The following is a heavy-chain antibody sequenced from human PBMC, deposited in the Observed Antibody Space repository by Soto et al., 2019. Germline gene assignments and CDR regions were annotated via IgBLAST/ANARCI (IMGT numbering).Heavy chain of an antibody. CDR3: ASRDPGTSVDY. D-gene: IGHD1-7*01. J-gene: IGHJ4*02. Sequence: SETLSLTCAVASGSFTSSNWWTWVRQPPGQGLEWIGEIYRTGSTNYNPSLKSRVTISLDKSENQFSLKVTSLTAADTAVYYCASRDPGTSVDYWGQGTLVTVSS. CDR1: SGSFTSSNW. V-gene: IGHV4-4*02. CDR2: IYRTGST.